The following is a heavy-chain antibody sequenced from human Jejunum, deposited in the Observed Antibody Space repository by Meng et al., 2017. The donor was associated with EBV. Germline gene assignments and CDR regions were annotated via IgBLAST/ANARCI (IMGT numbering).Heavy chain of an antibody. Sequence: QVQLLQSAGEVKEPGASGKGSCKASGYTFTNYGVSWVRQAPGQGLEWMGWISAYNGNTDYAQKLQGRVTMTTDRPASTAYMELRSLRSDVTAVYYCTILSHCDGGICYSYDYWGQGTLVTVSS. CDR1: GYTFTNYG. V-gene: IGHV1-18*01. J-gene: IGHJ4*02. CDR2: ISAYNGNT. D-gene: IGHD2-15*01. CDR3: TILSHCDGGICYSYDY.